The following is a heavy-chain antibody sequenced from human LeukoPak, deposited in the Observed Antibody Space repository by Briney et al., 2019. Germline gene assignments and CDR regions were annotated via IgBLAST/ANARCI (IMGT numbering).Heavy chain of an antibody. CDR3: ARSGWPLGGFDP. V-gene: IGHV4-59*05. Sequence: SETLSLTCTVSGGSISSYYWSWIRQPPGKGLEWIGSVYYSGSTYYNPSLRSRVTLSVDTSKDQFSLKLSSVTATDTAMYYCARSGWPLGGFDPWGQGILVTVSS. J-gene: IGHJ5*02. D-gene: IGHD3-10*01. CDR1: GGSISSYY. CDR2: VYYSGST.